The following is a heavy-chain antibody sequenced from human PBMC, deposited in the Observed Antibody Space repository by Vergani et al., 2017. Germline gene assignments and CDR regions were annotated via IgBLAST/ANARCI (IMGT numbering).Heavy chain of an antibody. Sequence: QVQLVQSGAEVKKPGSSVKVSCKASGGTFSSYAISWVRQAPGQGLEWMGGIIPIFGTANYAQKFQGRVTITADESTSTAYMELSSLRSEDTAVYYCARVVSRGILTKLAWFDPWVQGTLVTVSS. V-gene: IGHV1-69*12. CDR1: GGTFSSYA. D-gene: IGHD3-9*01. CDR3: ARVVSRGILTKLAWFDP. CDR2: IIPIFGTA. J-gene: IGHJ5*02.